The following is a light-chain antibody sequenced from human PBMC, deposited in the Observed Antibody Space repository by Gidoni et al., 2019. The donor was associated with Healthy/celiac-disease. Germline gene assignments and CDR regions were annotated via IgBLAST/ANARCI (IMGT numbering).Light chain of an antibody. CDR2: GAS. J-gene: IGKJ1*01. Sequence: IVMTQSPATLSVSPGERATLSCRASQSVSSNLAWYLQKPGQAPRLLFYGASTRATGIPARFSGSWSGTEFTLTISSLQSEDFAVYYCQQYNNWPPRTFGQGTKVEI. CDR3: QQYNNWPPRT. CDR1: QSVSSN. V-gene: IGKV3-15*01.